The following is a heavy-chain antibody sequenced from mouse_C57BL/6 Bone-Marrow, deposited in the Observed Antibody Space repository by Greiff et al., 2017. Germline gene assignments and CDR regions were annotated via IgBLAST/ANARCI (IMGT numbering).Heavy chain of an antibody. D-gene: IGHD1-1*01. Sequence: EVKLVESGAELVKPGASVKLSCTASGFNIKDYYMHWVKQRTEQGLEWIGRIDPEDGETKYAPKFQGKATITADTSSNTAYLQLSSLTSEDTAVYYCARPYGSSPFYYAMDYWGQGTSVTVSS. V-gene: IGHV14-2*01. CDR3: ARPYGSSPFYYAMDY. CDR1: GFNIKDYY. CDR2: IDPEDGET. J-gene: IGHJ4*01.